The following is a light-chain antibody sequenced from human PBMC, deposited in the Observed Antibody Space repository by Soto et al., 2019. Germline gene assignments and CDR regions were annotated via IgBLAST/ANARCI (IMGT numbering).Light chain of an antibody. J-gene: IGKJ5*01. Sequence: ALRMTQSPSSFSASTGDRVTITCRASQGISSYLAWYQQKPGKAPKLLIYAASTLQSGVPSRFSGSGSGTDFTLTISGLQSEDFATYFCQQYDSYPFTFGQGTRLEIK. CDR1: QGISSY. CDR3: QQYDSYPFT. CDR2: AAS. V-gene: IGKV1-8*01.